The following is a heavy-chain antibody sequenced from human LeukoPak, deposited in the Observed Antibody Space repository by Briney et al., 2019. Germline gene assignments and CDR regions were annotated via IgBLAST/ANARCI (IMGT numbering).Heavy chain of an antibody. J-gene: IGHJ4*02. Sequence: PSETLSLTCTVSGGSISSYYWSWIRQPPGKGLEWIGYIYYSRSTNYNPSLKSRVTISVDTSKNQFSLNLSSVTAADTAVYYCAYYDYVWGSYRNDYWGQGTLVTVSS. CDR2: IYYSRST. D-gene: IGHD3-16*02. CDR1: GGSISSYY. V-gene: IGHV4-59*12. CDR3: AYYDYVWGSYRNDY.